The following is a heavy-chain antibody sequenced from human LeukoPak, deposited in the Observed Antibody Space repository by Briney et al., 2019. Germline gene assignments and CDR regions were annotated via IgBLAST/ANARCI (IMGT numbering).Heavy chain of an antibody. D-gene: IGHD3-10*01. V-gene: IGHV1-18*04. CDR3: ARGVVRGVTSYYYYGMDV. CDR2: ISAYNGNT. J-gene: IGHJ6*04. CDR1: GYTFTSYG. Sequence: ASVKVSCKASGYTFTSYGISWVRQAPGQGLEWMGWISAYNGNTNYAQKLQGRVTMTTDTSTNTAYMELRSLRSDDTAVYYCARGVVRGVTSYYYYGMDVWGKGTTVTVSS.